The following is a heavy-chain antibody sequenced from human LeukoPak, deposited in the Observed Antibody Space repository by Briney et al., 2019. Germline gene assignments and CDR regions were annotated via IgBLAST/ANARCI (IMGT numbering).Heavy chain of an antibody. CDR2: INPNSGGT. V-gene: IGHV1-2*02. CDR1: GYTFTSYY. J-gene: IGHJ6*03. D-gene: IGHD2-15*01. Sequence: ASVKVSCKASGYTFTSYYMHWVRQAPGQGLEWMGWINPNSGGTNYAQRFQGRVTMTRDTSISTAYMELSRLRSDDTAVYYCARSPGYCSGGSCYYYYMDVWGKGTTVTVSS. CDR3: ARSPGYCSGGSCYYYYMDV.